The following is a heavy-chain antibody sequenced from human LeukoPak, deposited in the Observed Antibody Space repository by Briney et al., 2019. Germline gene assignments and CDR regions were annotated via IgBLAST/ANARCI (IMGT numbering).Heavy chain of an antibody. Sequence: EASVKVSCKAPGYTFTTYYMHWVRQAPGQGLEWMGIVNPSGDNTTHAQKFQGRVTMTKDTSTSAVHMELSSLRSEDTAVYYCARGSSYINPPDYWGQGTLVTVSS. J-gene: IGHJ4*02. V-gene: IGHV1-46*01. CDR2: VNPSGDNT. CDR3: ARGSSYINPPDY. D-gene: IGHD4-11*01. CDR1: GYTFTTYY.